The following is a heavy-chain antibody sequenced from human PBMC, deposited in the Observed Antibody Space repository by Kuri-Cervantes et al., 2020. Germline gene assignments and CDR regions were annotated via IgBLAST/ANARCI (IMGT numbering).Heavy chain of an antibody. V-gene: IGHV1-2*04. CDR1: GYTFTDYY. CDR3: ARTRAVALFIPDY. Sequence: ASMKVSCKASGYTFTDYYMHWVRQAPGQGLEWSGWINPNSGGTNYAQKFQGWVTMTRDTSISTAYMELRRLRSDDTAVYYCARTRAVALFIPDYWGQGTLVTVSS. J-gene: IGHJ4*02. D-gene: IGHD6-19*01. CDR2: INPNSGGT.